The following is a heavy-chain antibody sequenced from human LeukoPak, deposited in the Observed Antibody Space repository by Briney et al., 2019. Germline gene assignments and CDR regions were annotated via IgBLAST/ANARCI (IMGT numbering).Heavy chain of an antibody. Sequence: PSETLSLTCTVSGGSIGSYYWSWIRQPPGKGLEWIGYIYYSGSTNYNPSLKSRVTISVDTSKNQFSLKLSSVTAADTAVYYCARGGFLDPFDPWGQGTLVTVSS. CDR2: IYYSGST. D-gene: IGHD1-1*01. J-gene: IGHJ5*02. V-gene: IGHV4-59*01. CDR1: GGSIGSYY. CDR3: ARGGFLDPFDP.